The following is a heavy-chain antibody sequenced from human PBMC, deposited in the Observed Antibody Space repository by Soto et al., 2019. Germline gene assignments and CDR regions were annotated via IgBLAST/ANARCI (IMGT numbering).Heavy chain of an antibody. V-gene: IGHV1-69*13. Sequence: SVKVSCKAPAGKFRSYAITRVRQAPGQGLEWMGGIVPTFGTAHYAHKFQGRVTLTADQSTSTASMERSTLRYEYTAVYYGAIPYYYDSSGYYPPNWFDPWGQGAMVTVYS. CDR2: IVPTFGTA. CDR1: AGKFRSYA. J-gene: IGHJ5*02. D-gene: IGHD3-22*01. CDR3: AIPYYYDSSGYYPPNWFDP.